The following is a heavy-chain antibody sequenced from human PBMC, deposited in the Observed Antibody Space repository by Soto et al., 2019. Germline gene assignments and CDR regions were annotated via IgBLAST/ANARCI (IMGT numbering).Heavy chain of an antibody. CDR3: ARRRGGHFDY. D-gene: IGHD3-10*01. CDR1: GYSISSGYY. CDR2: IYHSGST. V-gene: IGHV4-38-2*02. J-gene: IGHJ4*02. Sequence: SETLSLTCTVSGYSISSGYYWGWIRQPPGKGLEWIGSIYHSGSTYYNPSLKSRVTISVDTSKNQFSLKLSSVTAADTAVYYCARRRGGHFDYWGQGTLVTVSS.